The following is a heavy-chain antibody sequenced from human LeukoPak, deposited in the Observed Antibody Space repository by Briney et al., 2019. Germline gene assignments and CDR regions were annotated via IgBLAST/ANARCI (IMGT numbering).Heavy chain of an antibody. Sequence: ASVKVSCKASGYTFTGYYMHWVRQAPGPGLEWMGRINPNSGVTNYAQKFQSRVTMTRDTSISTAYMELSRLRSDDTAVYYCARDLPSGSGFDIWGQGTMATVSS. J-gene: IGHJ3*02. D-gene: IGHD3-10*01. V-gene: IGHV1-2*06. CDR3: ARDLPSGSGFDI. CDR2: INPNSGVT. CDR1: GYTFTGYY.